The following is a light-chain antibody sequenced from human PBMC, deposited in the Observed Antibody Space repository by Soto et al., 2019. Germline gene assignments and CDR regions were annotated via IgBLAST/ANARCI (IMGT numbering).Light chain of an antibody. V-gene: IGLV2-14*01. J-gene: IGLJ2*01. Sequence: QSVLTQPASVSGSPGQSITISCTGTSSDVGGYNYVSWYQQHPGKAPKLIIYAVSNRPSGVSHRFSGSKSGNTASLAISGPQAEDEAEYYCSSYTSSTSVALGGGTKLTVL. CDR1: SSDVGGYNY. CDR3: SSYTSSTSVA. CDR2: AVS.